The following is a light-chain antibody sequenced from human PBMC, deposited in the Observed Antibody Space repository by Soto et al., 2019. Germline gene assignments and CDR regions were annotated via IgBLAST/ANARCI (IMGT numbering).Light chain of an antibody. V-gene: IGKV1-33*01. J-gene: IGKJ4*01. CDR2: DAS. CDR1: QDISNY. CDR3: QPYDNLPLLT. Sequence: DIQMTQSPSSLSASVGDRVTITCQASQDISNYLNWYQQKPGKAPKLLIYDASNLETGVPSRFSGSGSGTDITFTISSLQPEDIATYYCQPYDNLPLLTFGGGTKVEIK.